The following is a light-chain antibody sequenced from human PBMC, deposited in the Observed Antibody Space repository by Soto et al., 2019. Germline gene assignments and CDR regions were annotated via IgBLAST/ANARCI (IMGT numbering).Light chain of an antibody. Sequence: QSALTQPRSVSGSPGQSVTISCPGTSSDFGGYNYVSWYQHHPGKAPKLMIYDVSERPSGVPDRFSGSKSGNTASLTISGLQAEDEADYYCCSYAGPFYVFGTGTKSPS. CDR1: SSDFGGYNY. CDR3: CSYAGPFYV. CDR2: DVS. J-gene: IGLJ1*01. V-gene: IGLV2-11*01.